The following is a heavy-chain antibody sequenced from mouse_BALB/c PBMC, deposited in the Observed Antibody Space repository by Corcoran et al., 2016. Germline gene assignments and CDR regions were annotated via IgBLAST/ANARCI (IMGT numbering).Heavy chain of an antibody. J-gene: IGHJ4*01. CDR3: ARGGYDGYSGAMDY. CDR2: IYPGSGNT. D-gene: IGHD2-3*01. V-gene: IGHV1-84*02. Sequence: QIQLQQSGPKLVKPGTTVKISCKASGYTFPDYYINWVTQKPGQGLEWIGWIYPGSGNTKYNETFKGKATLTVDTSSSTAYMQLSSLTSEDTAVYFCARGGYDGYSGAMDYWGQGTSVTVSS. CDR1: GYTFPDYY.